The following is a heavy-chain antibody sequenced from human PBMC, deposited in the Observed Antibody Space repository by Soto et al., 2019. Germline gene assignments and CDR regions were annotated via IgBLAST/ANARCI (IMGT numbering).Heavy chain of an antibody. CDR3: ARDRSTVLYSGYDSYYFDY. CDR2: IWYDGSNK. Sequence: GGSLRLSCAASGFTFSSYGMHWVRQAPGKGLEWVAVIWYDGSNKYYADSVKGRFTISRDNSKNTLYLQMNSLRAEDTAVYYCARDRSTVLYSGYDSYYFDYWGQGTLATVSS. V-gene: IGHV3-33*01. J-gene: IGHJ4*02. CDR1: GFTFSSYG. D-gene: IGHD5-12*01.